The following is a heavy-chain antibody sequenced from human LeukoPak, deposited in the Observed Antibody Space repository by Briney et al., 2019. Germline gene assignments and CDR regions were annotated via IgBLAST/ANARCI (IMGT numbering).Heavy chain of an antibody. CDR2: ISSNSAYI. CDR3: ARIFRYQLVDYYALDV. J-gene: IGHJ6*02. D-gene: IGHD2-2*01. Sequence: GGSLRLSCAASGFSFSDYAMDWVRQAPGKGLEWVSAISSNSAYIYYADSVKGRFTISRDNAKSSVSLQMNSLRDDDTAVYYCARIFRYQLVDYYALDVWGQGTKLTVSS. V-gene: IGHV3-21*01. CDR1: GFSFSDYA.